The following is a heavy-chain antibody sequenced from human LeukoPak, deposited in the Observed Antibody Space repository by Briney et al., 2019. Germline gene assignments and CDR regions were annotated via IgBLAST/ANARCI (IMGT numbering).Heavy chain of an antibody. CDR1: GFTFSSYA. CDR2: ISGSGRNT. V-gene: IGHV3-23*01. J-gene: IGHJ4*02. D-gene: IGHD3-22*01. CDR3: VTNYFDSSAYYPDFDY. Sequence: GGSLRLSCAASGFTFSSYAMNWVRQAPLKGLEWVSAISGSGRNTYYADSVKGRFTISRDGSKNTLYLQMNSLRAEDSAVYYCVTNYFDSSAYYPDFDYWGQGALVTVSS.